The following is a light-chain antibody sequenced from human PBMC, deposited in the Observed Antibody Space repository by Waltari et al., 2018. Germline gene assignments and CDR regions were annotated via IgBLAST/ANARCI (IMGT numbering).Light chain of an antibody. CDR1: SSDIGGYNH. CDR2: DVN. Sequence: QSALTQPASVSRSPAPSITISCTGTSSDIGGYNHVSWYQSPPGTAPTLLLSDQQHPGKAPKLMIYDVNKRPSGVSNRFSGSKSGNTASLTISGLQAEDEADYYCSSYASSITPNWVFGGGTKLTVL. V-gene: IGLV2-14*01. CDR3: SSYASSITPNWV. J-gene: IGLJ3*02.